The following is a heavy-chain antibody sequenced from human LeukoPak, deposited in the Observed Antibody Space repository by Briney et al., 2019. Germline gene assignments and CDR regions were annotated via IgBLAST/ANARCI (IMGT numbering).Heavy chain of an antibody. CDR2: ISGSGGST. J-gene: IGHJ4*02. CDR3: AKAYGSGSYYFSDY. V-gene: IGHV3-23*01. CDR1: GFTFSSYA. D-gene: IGHD3-10*01. Sequence: GGSLRLSCAVSGFTFSSYAMSWVRQAPGKGLEWVSAISGSGGSTYYADSVKGRFTISGDNSKNTLYLQMNSLRAEDTAVYYCAKAYGSGSYYFSDYWGQGTLVTVSS.